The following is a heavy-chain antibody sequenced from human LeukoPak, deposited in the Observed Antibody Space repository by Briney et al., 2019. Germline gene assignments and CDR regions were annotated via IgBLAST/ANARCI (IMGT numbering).Heavy chain of an antibody. Sequence: PGGSLRLSCEASGFTFDTHAMSWVRQAPEKGLEWVASVTSSGRTPYYADSVRGRFTISRDNSKNTLYLQMNSLRGEDTAVYYCAKDRPNFYETSGAYYKPKGDFWGQGSLVTVSS. CDR2: VTSSGRTP. D-gene: IGHD3-10*01. V-gene: IGHV3-23*01. J-gene: IGHJ4*02. CDR1: GFTFDTHA. CDR3: AKDRPNFYETSGAYYKPKGDF.